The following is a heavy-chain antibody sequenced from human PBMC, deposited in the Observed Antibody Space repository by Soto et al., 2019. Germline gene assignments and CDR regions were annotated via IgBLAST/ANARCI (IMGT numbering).Heavy chain of an antibody. V-gene: IGHV4-39*07. D-gene: IGHD3-22*01. CDR1: GGSISISSYY. CDR2: IYYSGST. CDR3: ARDKRGYYDSSGYYENWFDP. Sequence: PSETLSLTCTVSGGSISISSYYWGCIRQPPGKGLEWIGSIYYSGSTYYNPSLKSRVTISVDTSKNQFSLKLSSVTAADTAVYYCARDKRGYYDSSGYYENWFDPWGQGTLVTVSS. J-gene: IGHJ5*02.